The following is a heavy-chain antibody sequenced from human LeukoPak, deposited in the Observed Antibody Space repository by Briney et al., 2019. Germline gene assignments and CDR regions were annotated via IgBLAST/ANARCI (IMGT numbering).Heavy chain of an antibody. CDR2: IYYSGST. Sequence: PSETLSLTCTVSGGSISSDYWSWIRQPPGKGLEWIGYIYYSGSTNYNPSLKSRVSISVDTSQNQFTLQLSSVTAADTAVYYCARATYYYDSSGYYPYYYYYYMDVWGKGTTVTVSS. D-gene: IGHD3-22*01. CDR3: ARATYYYDSSGYYPYYYYYYMDV. J-gene: IGHJ6*03. V-gene: IGHV4-59*01. CDR1: GGSISSDY.